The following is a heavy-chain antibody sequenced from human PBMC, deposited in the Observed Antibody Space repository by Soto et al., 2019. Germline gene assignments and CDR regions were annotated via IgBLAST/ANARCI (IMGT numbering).Heavy chain of an antibody. V-gene: IGHV4-39*01. D-gene: IGHD3-16*02. Sequence: QLQLQESGPGLVKPSETLSLTCTVSGGSISSSSYYWGWIRQPPGKGLEWIGSIYYSGSTYYNPSLKSRVTISVDTSKNQFSLTLSSVTAADTAVYYCARRSSGGVIVINYYYYYMDVWGKGTTVTVSS. CDR2: IYYSGST. J-gene: IGHJ6*03. CDR3: ARRSSGGVIVINYYYYYMDV. CDR1: GGSISSSSYY.